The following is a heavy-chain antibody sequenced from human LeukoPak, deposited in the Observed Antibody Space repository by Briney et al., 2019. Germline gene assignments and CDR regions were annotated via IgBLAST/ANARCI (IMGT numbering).Heavy chain of an antibody. J-gene: IGHJ6*02. Sequence: ASVKVSCKASGGTFSSYAISWVRHAPGQGLEWMGRIIPILGIANYAQKFQGRVTITADKSTSTAYMDLSSLRSEATAVYYCAWGNWNYGDYYGMDVWGQGTTVTVSS. CDR3: AWGNWNYGDYYGMDV. CDR2: IIPILGIA. V-gene: IGHV1-69*04. D-gene: IGHD1-7*01. CDR1: GGTFSSYA.